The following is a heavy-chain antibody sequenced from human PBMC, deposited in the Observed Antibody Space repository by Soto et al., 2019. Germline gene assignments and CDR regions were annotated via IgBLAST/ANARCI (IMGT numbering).Heavy chain of an antibody. Sequence: EVQLVESGGGLVQPGGSLRLSCAASGFTFSSYSMNWVRQAPGKGLEWVSYISSSSSTIYYADSVKGRFTISRGNAKNSLYLQMSSLRDEDTAVYYCARDFLWPVWGQGTTVTVSS. J-gene: IGHJ6*02. CDR1: GFTFSSYS. CDR3: ARDFLWPV. CDR2: ISSSSSTI. V-gene: IGHV3-48*02. D-gene: IGHD3-10*01.